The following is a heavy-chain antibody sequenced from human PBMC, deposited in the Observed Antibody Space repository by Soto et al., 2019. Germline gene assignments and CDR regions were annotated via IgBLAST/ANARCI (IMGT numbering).Heavy chain of an antibody. D-gene: IGHD3-3*01. CDR2: MNPNSGNT. Sequence: ASVKVSCKASGYTFTSYDINWVRQATGQGLEWMGWMNPNSGNTGYAQKFQGRVTMTRNTSISTAYMELSSLRSEDTAVYYCARGRNFWSGYEYYYYMDVWGKGTTVTVSS. J-gene: IGHJ6*03. CDR1: GYTFTSYD. V-gene: IGHV1-8*01. CDR3: ARGRNFWSGYEYYYYMDV.